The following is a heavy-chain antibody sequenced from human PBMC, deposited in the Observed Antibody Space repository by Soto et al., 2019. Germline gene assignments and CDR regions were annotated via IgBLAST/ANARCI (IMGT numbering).Heavy chain of an antibody. D-gene: IGHD4-17*01. CDR2: IIPMFGIA. J-gene: IGHJ4*02. CDR1: GGTSSSES. Sequence: QVQLVQSGAEVKKPGSSVTVSCKASGGTSSSESISWLRQAPGQGLEWMGRIIPMFGIAKYAQKFQGRVTITADRSSHTAYMELSSLRSDDTAVYFCARGTPVPTYFFDSWGQGTLLAVSS. V-gene: IGHV1-69*02. CDR3: ARGTPVPTYFFDS.